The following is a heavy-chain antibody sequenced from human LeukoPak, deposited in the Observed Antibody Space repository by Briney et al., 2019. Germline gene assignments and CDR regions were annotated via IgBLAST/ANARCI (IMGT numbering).Heavy chain of an antibody. CDR3: ARGTPGSYLGY. CDR2: INPNSGGT. V-gene: IGHV1-2*04. CDR1: GYTFTAYY. Sequence: ASVRVSCKASGYTFTAYYMHWVRQAPGQGLEWMGWINPNSGGTNYAQKFKGWVTLTRDTSVNTTYMELSRLTSDVTAVYFCARGTPGSYLGYWGQGTLVTVSP. J-gene: IGHJ4*02. D-gene: IGHD3-16*02.